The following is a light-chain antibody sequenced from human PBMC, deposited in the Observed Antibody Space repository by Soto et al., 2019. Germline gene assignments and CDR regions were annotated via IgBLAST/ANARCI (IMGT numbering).Light chain of an antibody. CDR2: GAS. V-gene: IGKV3-15*01. J-gene: IGKJ3*01. CDR1: QSVNLN. CDR3: HQYNSWPRGT. Sequence: EIMMTQSPGTLSXSPGEXATLSCTASQSVNLNLACYQQKPGQPPRLLLFGASTRATGIPVRFRGSGSGTEFTLTISSLQSEDSXVYYXHQYNSWPRGTFGPGTKVEIK.